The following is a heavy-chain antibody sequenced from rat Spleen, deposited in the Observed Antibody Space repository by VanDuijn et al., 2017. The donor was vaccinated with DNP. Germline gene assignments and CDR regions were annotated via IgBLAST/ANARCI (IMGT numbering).Heavy chain of an antibody. Sequence: EVQLVESGGGLVQPGRSLKLSCAASGFTFSDYGMAWVRQLPSRGLQWVASITTAGGHAYYRDSVKGRFTISRDNAKNTQYLQMDSLRSEDTATYYCARRGIRVRYIDYWGQGVMVTVSS. J-gene: IGHJ2*01. CDR1: GFTFSDYG. D-gene: IGHD4-1*01. V-gene: IGHV5S13*01. CDR3: ARRGIRVRYIDY. CDR2: ITTAGGHA.